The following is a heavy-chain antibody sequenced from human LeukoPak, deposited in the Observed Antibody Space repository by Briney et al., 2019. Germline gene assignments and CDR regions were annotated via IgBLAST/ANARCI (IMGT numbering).Heavy chain of an antibody. CDR3: AKDLGYCSGGSCYFDY. D-gene: IGHD2-15*01. Sequence: PGGSLRLSCAASGFSFRSYAMSWVRQAPGKGLEWVSAISGSGGSTYYADSVKGRFTISTDNSKNTLYLQMNSLRAEDTAVYYCAKDLGYCSGGSCYFDYWGQGTLVTVSS. J-gene: IGHJ4*02. CDR1: GFSFRSYA. CDR2: ISGSGGST. V-gene: IGHV3-23*01.